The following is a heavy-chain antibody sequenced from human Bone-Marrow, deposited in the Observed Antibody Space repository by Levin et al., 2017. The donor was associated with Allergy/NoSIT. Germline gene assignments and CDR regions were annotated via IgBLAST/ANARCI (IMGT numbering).Heavy chain of an antibody. CDR3: ARDRKRYYDSSPHGY. Sequence: GASVKVSCKASGYTFTSYGISWVRQAPGQGLEWMGWISAYNGNTNYAQKLQGRVTMTTDTSTSTAYMELRSLRSDDTAVYYCARDRKRYYDSSPHGYWGQGTLVTVSS. CDR2: ISAYNGNT. J-gene: IGHJ4*02. CDR1: GYTFTSYG. D-gene: IGHD3-22*01. V-gene: IGHV1-18*01.